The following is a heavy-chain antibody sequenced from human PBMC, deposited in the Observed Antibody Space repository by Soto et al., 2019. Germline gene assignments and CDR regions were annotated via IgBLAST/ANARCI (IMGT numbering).Heavy chain of an antibody. CDR2: IYPGDATT. CDR3: ARGVTTVTTIDY. V-gene: IGHV5-51*01. Sequence: GESLKISCKISGYRFSSFWIALVRQKPGKGLEWMGIIYPGDATTIYSPSFQGRLTISVDMSISTAHLQWYDLKASDSAMYYCARGVTTVTTIDYWGQGTLVTVSS. D-gene: IGHD4-17*01. CDR1: GYRFSSFW. J-gene: IGHJ4*02.